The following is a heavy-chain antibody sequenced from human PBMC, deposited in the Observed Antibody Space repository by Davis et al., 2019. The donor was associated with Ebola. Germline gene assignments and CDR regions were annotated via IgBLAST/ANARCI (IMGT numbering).Heavy chain of an antibody. CDR2: IYPGDSDT. J-gene: IGHJ2*01. CDR3: ARRFGYCSSTSCFAYWYFDL. V-gene: IGHV5-51*01. D-gene: IGHD2-2*01. Sequence: GESLKISCRGSGYSFTSYWIGWVRQMPGKGLEWMGIIYPGDSDTRYSPSFQGQVTISADKSISTAYLQWSSLKASDTAMYYCARRFGYCSSTSCFAYWYFDLWGRGTLVTVSP. CDR1: GYSFTSYW.